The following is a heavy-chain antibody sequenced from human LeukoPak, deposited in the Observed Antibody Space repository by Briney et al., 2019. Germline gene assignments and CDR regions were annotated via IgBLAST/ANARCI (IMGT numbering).Heavy chain of an antibody. CDR2: ISSSSSTI. CDR3: ARDRPIGTPPGYFDY. V-gene: IGHV3-48*01. D-gene: IGHD2-15*01. Sequence: SGGSLRLSCAASGFTFSSYSMNWVRQAPGKGLEWVSYISSSSSTIYHADSVKGRFTISRDNAKNSLYLQVNSLRAEDTAVYYCARDRPIGTPPGYFDYWGQGTLVTVSS. CDR1: GFTFSSYS. J-gene: IGHJ4*02.